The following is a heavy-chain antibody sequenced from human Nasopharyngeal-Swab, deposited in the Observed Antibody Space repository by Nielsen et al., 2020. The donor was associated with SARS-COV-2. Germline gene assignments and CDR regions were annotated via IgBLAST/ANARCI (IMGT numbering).Heavy chain of an antibody. Sequence: GSLRLSCTVSGGSVSSGSYYWSWIRQPPGKGLEWIGYIYYSGSTNYNPSLKSRVTISVDTSKDQFSLKLSSVTAADTAVYYCARASHVVRFLEPYFDYWGQGTLVTVSS. D-gene: IGHD3-3*01. V-gene: IGHV4-61*01. CDR1: GGSVSSGSYY. J-gene: IGHJ4*02. CDR2: IYYSGST. CDR3: ARASHVVRFLEPYFDY.